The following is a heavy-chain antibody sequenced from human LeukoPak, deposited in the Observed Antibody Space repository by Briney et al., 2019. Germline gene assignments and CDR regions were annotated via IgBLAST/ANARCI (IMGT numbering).Heavy chain of an antibody. CDR1: GGSISSGGYY. CDR3: ASSAGTYDCWSGYYNGWFDT. J-gene: IGHJ5*02. D-gene: IGHD3-3*01. Sequence: SETLSLTCTVSGGSISSGGYYWSWIRQHPGKGLEWIGYIYYSGSTYYNPSLKSQATISVDTSKNQFSLKLSSVTAADTAVYYCASSAGTYDCWSGYYNGWFDTWGQGTLVTVSS. V-gene: IGHV4-31*01. CDR2: IYYSGST.